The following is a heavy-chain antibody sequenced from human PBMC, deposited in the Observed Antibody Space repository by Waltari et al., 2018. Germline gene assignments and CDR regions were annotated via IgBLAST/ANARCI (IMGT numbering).Heavy chain of an antibody. CDR3: ARGGSGVFWSGYYGWFDP. D-gene: IGHD3-3*01. V-gene: IGHV3-48*04. CDR2: ISSDGTTI. Sequence: EVQLVESGGGLVQPGGSLRLSCVGSGFTFSIYSLNWVRQTPEKGLKWVSHISSDGTTIQYADSVRGRFTISRDNAKSSVYLQMNSLRAEDTAVYYCARGGSGVFWSGYYGWFDPWGHGTLVTVSS. CDR1: GFTFSIYS. J-gene: IGHJ5*02.